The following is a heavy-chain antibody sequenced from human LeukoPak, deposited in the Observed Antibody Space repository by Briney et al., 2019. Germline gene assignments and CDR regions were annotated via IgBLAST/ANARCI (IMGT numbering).Heavy chain of an antibody. CDR1: GYTFTSYY. V-gene: IGHV1-46*01. D-gene: IGHD1-26*01. CDR3: ARIGVGELDY. J-gene: IGHJ4*02. Sequence: WASVKVSCKASGYTFTSYYMHWVRQAPGQGLEWMGIINPSGGSTSYAQKFQRRVTMTRDTSTSTVYMELSSLRPEDTAVYYCARIGVGELDYWGQGTLVTVSS. CDR2: INPSGGST.